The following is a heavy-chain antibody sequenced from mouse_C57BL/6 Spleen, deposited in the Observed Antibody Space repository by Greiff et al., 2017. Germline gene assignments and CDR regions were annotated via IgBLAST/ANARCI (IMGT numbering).Heavy chain of an antibody. V-gene: IGHV1-82*01. CDR2: IYPGDGDT. Sequence: VQLQQSGPELVKPGASVKISCKASGYAFSSSWMNWVKQRPGKGLEWIGRIYPGDGDTNYNGKFKGKATLTADKSSSHAYMQLSSLTSEDSAVXFVAREGDPLYWYCDVWGTGTTVTVSS. CDR3: AREGDPLYWYCDV. J-gene: IGHJ1*03. CDR1: GYAFSSSW.